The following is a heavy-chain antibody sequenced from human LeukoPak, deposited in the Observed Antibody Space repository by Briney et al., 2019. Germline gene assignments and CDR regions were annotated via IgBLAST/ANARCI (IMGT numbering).Heavy chain of an antibody. V-gene: IGHV4-39*01. Sequence: SETLSLTCTVSGGSINSSDYYWGWIRQPPGKGLECIGTMDYTGSAYYNPSLKSRVTISVDTSKNQFSLKLSSVTAADTALYYYYGAGSYYNRWFDPWGQGTLVTVSS. CDR2: MDYTGSA. CDR3: YGAGSYYNRWFDP. J-gene: IGHJ5*02. D-gene: IGHD3-10*01. CDR1: GGSINSSDYY.